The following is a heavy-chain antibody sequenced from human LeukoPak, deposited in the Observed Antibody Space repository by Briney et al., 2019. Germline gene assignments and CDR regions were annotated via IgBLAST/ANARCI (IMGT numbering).Heavy chain of an antibody. V-gene: IGHV3-23*01. CDR2: ISGSGGST. J-gene: IGHJ4*02. CDR3: AKDLGRIVGATFDY. D-gene: IGHD1-26*01. Sequence: PGGSLRLSCAASGFTFSSYTMSWVRQAPGKGLEWVSAISGSGGSTYYADSVKGRFTISRDNSKNTLYLQMNSLRAEDTAVYYCAKDLGRIVGATFDYWGQGTLVTVSS. CDR1: GFTFSSYT.